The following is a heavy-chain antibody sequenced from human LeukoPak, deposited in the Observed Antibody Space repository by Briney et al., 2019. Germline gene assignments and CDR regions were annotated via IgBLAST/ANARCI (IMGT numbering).Heavy chain of an antibody. Sequence: GASVKVSCKASGYTFTSYDINGVRQATGQGLEWMGWMNPNSGNTGYAQKFQGRVTMTRNTSISTAYMELSSLRSEDTAVYYCARVRRIAARDFDYWGQGTLVTVSS. V-gene: IGHV1-8*01. CDR1: GYTFTSYD. J-gene: IGHJ4*02. CDR2: MNPNSGNT. D-gene: IGHD6-6*01. CDR3: ARVRRIAARDFDY.